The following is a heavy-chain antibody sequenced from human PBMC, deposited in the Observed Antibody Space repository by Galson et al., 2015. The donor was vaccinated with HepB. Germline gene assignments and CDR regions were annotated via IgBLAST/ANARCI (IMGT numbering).Heavy chain of an antibody. CDR2: LSHDGGHN. V-gene: IGHV3-30*18. CDR1: GFAFSNFG. CDR3: AKGGQLGVFYYYMDV. D-gene: IGHD1-1*01. Sequence: SLRLSCAASGFAFSNFGMHWVRLAPGTGLEWVAVLSHDGGHNFFDESVKGRFTISRDDSRNTLYLQMNSLRGEDSAVYYCAKGGQLGVFYYYMDVWGKGATVTVSS. J-gene: IGHJ6*03.